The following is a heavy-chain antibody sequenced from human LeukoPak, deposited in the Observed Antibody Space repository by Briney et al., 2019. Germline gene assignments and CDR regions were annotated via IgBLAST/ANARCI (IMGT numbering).Heavy chain of an antibody. Sequence: GGSLRLSCAASGFTFSNYAMSWVRQAPGKGLEWVSAISGSGGSTYYADSVKGRFTISRDNSKNTLYLQMNSLRAEDTAVYYCAKVRDCSSTSCSYYNFDYWGQGTLVTVSS. J-gene: IGHJ4*02. V-gene: IGHV3-23*01. CDR2: ISGSGGST. D-gene: IGHD2-2*01. CDR1: GFTFSNYA. CDR3: AKVRDCSSTSCSYYNFDY.